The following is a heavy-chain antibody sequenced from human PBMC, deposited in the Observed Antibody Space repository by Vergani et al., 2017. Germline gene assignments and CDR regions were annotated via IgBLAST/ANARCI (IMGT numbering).Heavy chain of an antibody. CDR2: ISSSSSTI. Sequence: EVQLVESGGGLVQPGGSLRLSCAASGFTFSSYSMNWVRQAPGKGLEWVSYISSSSSTIYYADSVKGRFTISRDNAKNSLYLQMNSLRAEDTAVYDCASRSGYSDYWGQGTLVTVSS. CDR3: ASRSGYSDY. V-gene: IGHV3-48*01. J-gene: IGHJ4*02. CDR1: GFTFSSYS. D-gene: IGHD3-22*01.